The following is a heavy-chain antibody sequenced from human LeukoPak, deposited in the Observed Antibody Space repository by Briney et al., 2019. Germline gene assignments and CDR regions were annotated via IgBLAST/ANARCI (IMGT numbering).Heavy chain of an antibody. V-gene: IGHV3-74*01. CDR1: GFTFSSYW. CDR3: ARAIHLVGAFDI. D-gene: IGHD1-26*01. Sequence: GGSLRLSCAASGFTFSSYWMHWVRQAPGRGLVCVSRINSEGTSTSYADSVKGRFTISRDNAKNTLYLQMNSLRAEVTAVYYCARAIHLVGAFDIWLRGTVVTDSS. J-gene: IGHJ3*02. CDR2: INSEGTST.